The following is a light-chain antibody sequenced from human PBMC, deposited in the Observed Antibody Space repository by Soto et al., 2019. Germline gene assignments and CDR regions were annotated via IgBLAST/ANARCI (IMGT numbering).Light chain of an antibody. CDR3: MQVLQTPLT. Sequence: DIVMTQSPRSLPVILGEPASISCRSSQSLLHSNGYNYLGWLVQKPGQSPQLLIYLGSGRASGVPDRFSGSGSGTDFTLKISRVEAEDVGVYYCMQVLQTPLTFGGGTKVQIK. V-gene: IGKV2-28*01. CDR2: LGS. CDR1: QSLLHSNGYNY. J-gene: IGKJ4*01.